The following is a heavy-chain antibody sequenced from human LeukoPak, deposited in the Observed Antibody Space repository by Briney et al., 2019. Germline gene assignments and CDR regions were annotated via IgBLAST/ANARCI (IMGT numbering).Heavy chain of an antibody. Sequence: ASVKVSCKASGYTFTNYAINWVRQAPGQGLEWMGWINTNTGKPTYVQAFKGRFVFSLDTSLSTAYMQIIFVEAEDTAVYFCARGGSDLWELVAHEFWGRGTLVTVSS. D-gene: IGHD5-12*01. CDR1: GYTFTNYA. CDR3: ARGGSDLWELVAHEF. V-gene: IGHV7-4-1*02. J-gene: IGHJ4*02. CDR2: INTNTGKP.